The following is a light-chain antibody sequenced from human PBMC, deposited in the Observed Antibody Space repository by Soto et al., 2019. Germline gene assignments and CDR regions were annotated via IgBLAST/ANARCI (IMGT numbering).Light chain of an antibody. CDR1: QGISSY. Sequence: DIQSTQAPSFLSASVGDGDTNTCRASQGISSYLAWYQQKPGKAPNLLIHTASTLQSGVPSRFSGSGSGTDFTLTISCLQSEDFATYYCQQYYSHPITFGQGTRLEIK. CDR3: QQYYSHPIT. J-gene: IGKJ5*01. CDR2: TAS. V-gene: IGKV1-9*01.